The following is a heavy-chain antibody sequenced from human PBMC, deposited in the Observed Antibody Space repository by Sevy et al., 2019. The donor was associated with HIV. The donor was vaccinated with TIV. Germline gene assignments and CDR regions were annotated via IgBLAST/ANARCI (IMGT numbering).Heavy chain of an antibody. CDR3: ARVAYCGGDCYRGGAFDI. D-gene: IGHD2-21*02. CDR2: INPSGGST. CDR1: GYTFTGYY. Sequence: ASVKVSCKASGYTFTGYYMHWVRQAPGQGLEWMGIINPSGGSTSYAQKFQGRVTMTRDTSTSTVYMELSSLRSEDTAVYYCARVAYCGGDCYRGGAFDIWGQGTMVTVSS. J-gene: IGHJ3*02. V-gene: IGHV1-46*01.